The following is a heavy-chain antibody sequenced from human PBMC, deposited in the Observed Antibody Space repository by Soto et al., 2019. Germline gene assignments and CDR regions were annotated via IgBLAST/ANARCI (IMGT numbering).Heavy chain of an antibody. CDR1: GGTFSSYT. CDR3: APSPDSGSYLFDY. D-gene: IGHD1-26*01. J-gene: IGHJ4*02. V-gene: IGHV1-69*02. Sequence: QVQLVQSGAEVKKPGSSVKVSCKASGGTFSSYTISWVRQAPGQGLEWMGRIIPILGIANYAQKFQGRVTITADKSTSTAYMELSSLRSEDTAVYYCAPSPDSGSYLFDYWGQGTLVTVSS. CDR2: IIPILGIA.